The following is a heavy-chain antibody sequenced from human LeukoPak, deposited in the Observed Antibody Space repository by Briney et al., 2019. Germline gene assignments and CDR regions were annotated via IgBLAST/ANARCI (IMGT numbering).Heavy chain of an antibody. CDR1: GYPFTGYY. D-gene: IGHD5-18*01. J-gene: IGHJ4*02. Sequence: ASVKVSCKASGYPFTGYYMHWVRQALGQGLEWMGWSNPNSGGTNYAQKFQGRDTMTRDTSISTAYMELHRLRSDDTAVYYCARDLAGYTYGEKDYWGQGTLVTVSS. CDR2: SNPNSGGT. CDR3: ARDLAGYTYGEKDY. V-gene: IGHV1-2*02.